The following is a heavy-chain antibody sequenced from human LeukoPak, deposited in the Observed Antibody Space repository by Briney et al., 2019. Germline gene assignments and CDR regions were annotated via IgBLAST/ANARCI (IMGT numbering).Heavy chain of an antibody. CDR3: ATSRTGGYSASDVGNAS. D-gene: IGHD5-12*01. V-gene: IGHV1-2*02. CDR2: INPNSGGT. J-gene: IGHJ5*02. CDR1: GYTFTGYY. Sequence: GASVKVSCKASGYTFTGYYMHWVRQAPGQGLEWMGWINPNSGGTNYAQKFQGRVTMTRDTSISTAYMELSRLRSDDTAVYYCATSRTGGYSASDVGNASWAQGPLVTVS.